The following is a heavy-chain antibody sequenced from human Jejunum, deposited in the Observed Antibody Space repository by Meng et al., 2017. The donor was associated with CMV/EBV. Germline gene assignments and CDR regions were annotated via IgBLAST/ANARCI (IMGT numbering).Heavy chain of an antibody. V-gene: IGHV3-23*01. J-gene: IGHJ6*02. CDR2: MNGGGGST. CDR3: ASSSPQICSGGSCYSADYYYGMDV. Sequence: CVRQAPRKWLGCVSAMNGGGGSTYCADSVKGPFTISRDNSKSTLYLQMNSLRAEDTAGYYCASSSPQICSGGSCYSADYYYGMDVWGQGTTVTVSS. D-gene: IGHD2-15*01.